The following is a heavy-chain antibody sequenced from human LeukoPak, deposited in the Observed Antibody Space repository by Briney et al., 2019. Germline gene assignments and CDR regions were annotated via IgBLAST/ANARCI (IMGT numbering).Heavy chain of an antibody. V-gene: IGHV1-8*01. CDR3: ARAYQV. Sequence: ASVKVSCKASVYTFTSYDINWVRPATGERVEWRWWTKTNSGDTGYAQTLQRGGTMTRNTTISTAYMELSSLRSEDTAVYYCARAYQVWGKGTTVTVSS. CDR2: TKTNSGDT. CDR1: VYTFTSYD. J-gene: IGHJ6*04. D-gene: IGHD2-2*01.